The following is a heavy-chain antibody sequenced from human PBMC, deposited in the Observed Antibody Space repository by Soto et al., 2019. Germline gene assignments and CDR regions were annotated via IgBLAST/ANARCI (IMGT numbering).Heavy chain of an antibody. Sequence: QVQLVQSGAEVKKPGASVKVSCKASGYTFTSYGISWVRQAPGQGLEWMGWISAYNGNTNYAQKPQGRVTMTTDTATSTAYMELRSLRSDDTAVYYCSRDWETTVTTQPDYWGQGTLVTVSS. D-gene: IGHD4-17*01. V-gene: IGHV1-18*01. CDR3: SRDWETTVTTQPDY. CDR1: GYTFTSYG. CDR2: ISAYNGNT. J-gene: IGHJ4*02.